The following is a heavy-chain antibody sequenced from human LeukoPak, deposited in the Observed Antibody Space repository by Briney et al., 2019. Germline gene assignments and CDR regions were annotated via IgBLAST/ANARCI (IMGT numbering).Heavy chain of an antibody. J-gene: IGHJ3*02. D-gene: IGHD3-22*01. CDR2: ITQDGSEK. V-gene: IGHV3-7*01. CDR1: GFTFSSYW. CDR3: ARDFGYYYYDSSGYYSDSDAFDI. Sequence: GGSLRLSCAASGFTFSSYWMSWVRQAPGKGLEWVANITQDGSEKYYVDSVKGRFTISRDNAKNSLYLQMNSLRAEDTAVYYCARDFGYYYYDSSGYYSDSDAFDIWGQGTMVTVSS.